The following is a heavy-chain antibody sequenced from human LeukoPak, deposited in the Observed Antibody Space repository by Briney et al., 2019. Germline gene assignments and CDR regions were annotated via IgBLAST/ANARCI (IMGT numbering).Heavy chain of an antibody. CDR2: FDPEDGET. Sequence: GASVKVSCKVSGYTLTELSMHWVRQAPGKGLEWMGGFDPEDGETIYAQKFQGRVTMTEDTSTDTAYMELSRLRSDDTAVYYCARMGPGYCSSTSCYPWFDPWGQGTLVTVSS. J-gene: IGHJ5*02. V-gene: IGHV1-24*01. CDR1: GYTLTELS. D-gene: IGHD2-2*01. CDR3: ARMGPGYCSSTSCYPWFDP.